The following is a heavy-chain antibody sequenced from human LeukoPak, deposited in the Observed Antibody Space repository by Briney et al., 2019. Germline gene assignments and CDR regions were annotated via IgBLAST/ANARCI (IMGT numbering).Heavy chain of an antibody. J-gene: IGHJ3*02. V-gene: IGHV4-34*01. CDR3: ARGDYYGSGSYYGMTDAFDI. CDR2: INHSGST. D-gene: IGHD3-10*01. Sequence: PSETPSLTCAVYGASFSGYYWSWIRQPPGKRLEWIGEINHSGSTNYNPSLKSRVTISVDTSKNQFSLKLSSVTAADTAVYYCARGDYYGSGSYYGMTDAFDIWGQGTMVTVSS. CDR1: GASFSGYY.